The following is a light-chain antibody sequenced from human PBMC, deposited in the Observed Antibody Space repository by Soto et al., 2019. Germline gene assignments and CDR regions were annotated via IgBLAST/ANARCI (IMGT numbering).Light chain of an antibody. CDR1: QGVSNN. Sequence: EIVMTQSPATLPVSPGERATLSCRTSQGVSNNLAWYQQKPGQAPRLLMYGASTRATGTTARFSGSGSGTEFTLTISNLQSEDFAVYYCQQYNNWLPMYTFGQGTKLEIK. CDR2: GAS. CDR3: QQYNNWLPMYT. J-gene: IGKJ2*01. V-gene: IGKV3-15*01.